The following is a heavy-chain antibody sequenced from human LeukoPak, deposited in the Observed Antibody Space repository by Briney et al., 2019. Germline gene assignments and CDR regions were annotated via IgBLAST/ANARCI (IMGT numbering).Heavy chain of an antibody. D-gene: IGHD1-14*01. CDR1: GGSISSYY. J-gene: IGHJ4*02. Sequence: SETLSLTCTVSGGSISSYYWSWIRQPPGKGLEWIGYIYYSGSTNYNPSLKSRVTISVDTSKNQFSLKLSSVTAADTAVYYCARDPELGGFDYWGQGTLVTVSS. CDR3: ARDPELGGFDY. V-gene: IGHV4-59*01. CDR2: IYYSGST.